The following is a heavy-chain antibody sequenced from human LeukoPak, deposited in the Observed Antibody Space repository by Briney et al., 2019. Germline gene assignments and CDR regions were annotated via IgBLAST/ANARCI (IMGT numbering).Heavy chain of an antibody. J-gene: IGHJ4*02. CDR1: GFSFTSYA. V-gene: IGHV3-23*01. D-gene: IGHD2-15*01. CDR3: AKGGWLDN. Sequence: GGSLRLSCAASGFSFTSYAMSWVRQAPGKGLELLSRISESDGTTHYADSVQGRFTISRDNSENTLFLQMISLRVDDTAVYYCAKGGWLDNWGQGTLVIVSS. CDR2: ISESDGTT.